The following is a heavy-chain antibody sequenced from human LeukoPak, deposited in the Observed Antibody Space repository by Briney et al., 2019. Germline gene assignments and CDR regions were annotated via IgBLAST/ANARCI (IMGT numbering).Heavy chain of an antibody. V-gene: IGHV3-21*01. D-gene: IGHD5-18*01. CDR3: ARVSGDSYGYSDYYYMDV. J-gene: IGHJ6*03. Sequence: GGSLRLSRAASGFTFSSDSMNWVRQAPGKGLEWVSSISSSSTNTFYADSVKGRFTISRDNAKNSLYLQMNSLRDEDTAVYYCARVSGDSYGYSDYYYMDVWGKGTTVTVSS. CDR2: ISSSSTNT. CDR1: GFTFSSDS.